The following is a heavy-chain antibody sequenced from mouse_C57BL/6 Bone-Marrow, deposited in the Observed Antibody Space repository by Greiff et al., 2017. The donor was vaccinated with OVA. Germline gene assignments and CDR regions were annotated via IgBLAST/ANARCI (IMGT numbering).Heavy chain of an antibody. D-gene: IGHD2-3*01. J-gene: IGHJ2*01. CDR1: GYTFTDYY. CDR3: ARWNDGYGY. Sequence: EVQLQQSGPELVKPGASVKISCKASGYTFTDYYMNWVKQSHGKSLEWIGDINPNNGGTSYNQKFKGKATLTVDKSSSTAYMELRSLTSEDSAVYYCARWNDGYGYWGQGTTLTVSS. CDR2: INPNNGGT. V-gene: IGHV1-26*01.